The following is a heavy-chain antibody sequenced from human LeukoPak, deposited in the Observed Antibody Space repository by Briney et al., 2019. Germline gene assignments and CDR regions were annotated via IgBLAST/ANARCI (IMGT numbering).Heavy chain of an antibody. D-gene: IGHD5-18*01. CDR1: GFTFSTYW. CDR2: IKQDGSEK. V-gene: IGHV3-7*01. CDR3: ARDPYSSDYYGMDV. J-gene: IGHJ6*02. Sequence: GGSLRLSCAASGFTFSTYWMNWVRQAPGRGLEWVANIKQDGSEKDYVDSVKGRFIISRDNAKNSLYLQMNSLRAEDTAVYYCARDPYSSDYYGMDVWGQGTTVTVSS.